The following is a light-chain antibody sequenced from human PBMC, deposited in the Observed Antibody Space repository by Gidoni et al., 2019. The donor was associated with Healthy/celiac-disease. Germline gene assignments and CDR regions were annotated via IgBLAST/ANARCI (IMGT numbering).Light chain of an antibody. CDR2: LGS. CDR3: MQALQTPT. V-gene: IGKV2-28*01. CDR1: QSLLHSNGYNY. Sequence: DSVMTQSPLSLPVTPGEPASISCRSSQSLLHSNGYNYLDWYLQKPGQSPQLLIYLGSNRASGVPDRFSGSGSGTDFTLKLSRVEAEDVGVYYCMQALQTPTFGGGTKVEIK. J-gene: IGKJ4*01.